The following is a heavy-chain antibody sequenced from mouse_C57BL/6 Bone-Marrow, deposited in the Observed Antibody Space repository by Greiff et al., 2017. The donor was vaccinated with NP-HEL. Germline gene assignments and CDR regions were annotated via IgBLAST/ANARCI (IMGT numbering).Heavy chain of an antibody. D-gene: IGHD1-1*01. CDR1: GFSLTSYA. V-gene: IGHV2-9-1*01. CDR2: IWTGGGT. J-gene: IGHJ4*01. CDR3: ARRRDYGSSYAMDY. Sequence: QVQLQQSGPGLVAPSQSLSITCTVSGFSLTSYAISWVRQPPGKGLEWLGVIWTGGGTNYNSALKSRLSISKDNSKSQVFLKMNSLQTDDTARYYCARRRDYGSSYAMDYWGQGTSVTVSS.